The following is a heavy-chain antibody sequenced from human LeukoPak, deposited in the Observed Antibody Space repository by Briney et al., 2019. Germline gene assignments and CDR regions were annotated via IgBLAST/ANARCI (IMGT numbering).Heavy chain of an antibody. J-gene: IGHJ4*02. CDR3: ARGAYDSSGYYYLPAYYFDY. CDR1: GYTFTSYY. CDR2: ISAYNGNT. V-gene: IGHV1-18*04. D-gene: IGHD3-22*01. Sequence: ASVKVSCKASGYTFTSYYMHWVRQAPGQGLEWMGWISAYNGNTNYAQKLQGRVTMTTDTSTSTAYMELRSLRSDDTAVYYCARGAYDSSGYYYLPAYYFDYWGQGTLVTVSS.